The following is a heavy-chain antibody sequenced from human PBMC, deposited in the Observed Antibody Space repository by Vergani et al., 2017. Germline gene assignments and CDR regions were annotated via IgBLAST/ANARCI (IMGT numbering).Heavy chain of an antibody. CDR2: VYHSGST. CDR3: AKNSSGGFFDN. V-gene: IGHV4-38-2*02. J-gene: IGHJ4*02. CDR1: GDSINTADY. D-gene: IGHD6-25*01. Sequence: QVHLQESGPGLVKPSETLSLTCSVSGDSINTADYWGWIRTPPGKGLEWIGSVYHSGSTSYNPSLQSRVTISVDTSKNQFSLNLNSMTAADTAIYYCAKNSSGGFFDNWGQGALVTVSS.